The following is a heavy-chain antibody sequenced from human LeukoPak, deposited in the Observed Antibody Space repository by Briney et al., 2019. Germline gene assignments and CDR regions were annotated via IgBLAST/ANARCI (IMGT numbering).Heavy chain of an antibody. Sequence: PSETLSLTCTVSGGSISTYYWSWIRQPAGKGLEWIGRIYISGNTNYNPSLKSRVTMSVDTSKNQFSLKLSSVTAADTAVYYCARGPYDSGSYSIDFWGQGTLVTVSS. J-gene: IGHJ4*02. V-gene: IGHV4-4*07. D-gene: IGHD3-10*01. CDR1: GGSISTYY. CDR3: ARGPYDSGSYSIDF. CDR2: IYISGNT.